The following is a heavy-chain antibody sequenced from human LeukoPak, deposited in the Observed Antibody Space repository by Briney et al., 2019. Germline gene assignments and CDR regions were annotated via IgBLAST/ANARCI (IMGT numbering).Heavy chain of an antibody. CDR3: ARGYDSSGYGY. Sequence: SETLSLTCAVYGGSFSGYYWSWIRQPPGKGLEWIGEINHSGSTNYNPPLKSRVTVSVDTSKNQFSLKLSSVTAADTAVYYCARGYDSSGYGYWGQGTLVTVSS. CDR1: GGSFSGYY. J-gene: IGHJ4*02. CDR2: INHSGST. D-gene: IGHD3-22*01. V-gene: IGHV4-34*01.